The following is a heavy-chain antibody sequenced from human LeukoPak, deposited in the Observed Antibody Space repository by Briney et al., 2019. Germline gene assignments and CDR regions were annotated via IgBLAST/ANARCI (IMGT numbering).Heavy chain of an antibody. D-gene: IGHD1-26*01. CDR1: GFTFSSYA. V-gene: IGHV3-23*01. CDR3: ATDDATYGGSYYSPDPEYNWFDP. J-gene: IGHJ5*02. CDR2: ISGSGGST. Sequence: GGSLRLSCAASGFTFSSYAMSWVRQAPGKGLEWVSAISGSGGSTYYADSVKGRFTISRDNAKNSLYLQMNSLRAEDTAVYYCATDDATYGGSYYSPDPEYNWFDPWGQGTLVTVSS.